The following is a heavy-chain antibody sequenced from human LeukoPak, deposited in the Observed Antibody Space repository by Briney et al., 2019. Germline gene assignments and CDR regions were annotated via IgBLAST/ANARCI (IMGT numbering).Heavy chain of an antibody. V-gene: IGHV5-10-1*01. J-gene: IGHJ6*02. CDR3: ARRGHEDSSSWHPYYYYGMDV. D-gene: IGHD6-13*01. CDR2: IDPSDSYT. Sequence: GKSLKISCKGSGYSFTSYWISWVRQMPGKGLEWMGRIDPSDSYTNYSPSFQGHVTISADKSISTAYLQWSSLKASDTAMYYCARRGHEDSSSWHPYYYYGMDVWGQGTTVTVSS. CDR1: GYSFTSYW.